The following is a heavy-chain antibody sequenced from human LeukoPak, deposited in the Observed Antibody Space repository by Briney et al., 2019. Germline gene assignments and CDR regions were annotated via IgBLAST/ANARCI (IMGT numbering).Heavy chain of an antibody. J-gene: IGHJ4*02. D-gene: IGHD3-10*01. V-gene: IGHV4-61*02. CDR2: IYTSGST. CDR1: GGSISSGSYY. Sequence: SQTLSLTCTVSGGSISSGSYYWSWIRQPAGKGLEWIGRIYTSGSTNYNPSLKSRVTISVDTSKNQFSLKLSSVTAADTAVYYCARAWTTMVRGYYFDYWGQGTLSPSPQ. CDR3: ARAWTTMVRGYYFDY.